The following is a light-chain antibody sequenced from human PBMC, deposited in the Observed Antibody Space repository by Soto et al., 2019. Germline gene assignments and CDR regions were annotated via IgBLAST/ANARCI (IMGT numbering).Light chain of an antibody. J-gene: IGLJ2*01. Sequence: QSALTQPASVSGSPGQSITISCTGTSSDVGGYNYVSWYQQHPGKAPKLMIYDVSNRPSGVSNRFSGSKSGNTASLTISGLQAEDEADYYCSSYRSPSTLVFGGGTKLTVL. CDR3: SSYRSPSTLV. CDR1: SSDVGGYNY. V-gene: IGLV2-14*01. CDR2: DVS.